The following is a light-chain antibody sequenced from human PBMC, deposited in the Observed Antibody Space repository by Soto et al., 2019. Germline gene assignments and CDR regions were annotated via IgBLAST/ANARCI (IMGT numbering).Light chain of an antibody. J-gene: IGKJ1*01. V-gene: IGKV3-20*01. Sequence: IVLTQSPGTLSLSPGKRATLSCRASQSISSSYLAWYQQRPGQAPRLLIYGASSRATGIPDRFSGSGSGTEFTLTISRLEPEDFVLYYCQQYDSSFPAFGQGTKVDIK. CDR3: QQYDSSFPA. CDR2: GAS. CDR1: QSISSSY.